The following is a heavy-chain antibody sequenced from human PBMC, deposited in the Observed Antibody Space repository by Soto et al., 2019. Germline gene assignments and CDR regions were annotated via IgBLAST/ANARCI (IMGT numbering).Heavy chain of an antibody. CDR3: AREAPARGGKGYYYYGMDV. J-gene: IGHJ6*02. V-gene: IGHV3-7*01. CDR2: IKQGGSEK. CDR1: GFTFSSYW. D-gene: IGHD2-15*01. Sequence: VALRLSCAASGFTFSSYWMSWVRQAPGKGLEWVANIKQGGSEKYYVDSVKGRFTISRDNAKNSLYLQMNSLRAEDTAVYYCAREAPARGGKGYYYYGMDVWGQGTTVTVSS.